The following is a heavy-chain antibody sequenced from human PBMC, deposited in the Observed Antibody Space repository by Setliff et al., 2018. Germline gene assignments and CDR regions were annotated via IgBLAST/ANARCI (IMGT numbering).Heavy chain of an antibody. J-gene: IGHJ4*02. V-gene: IGHV3-23*01. D-gene: IGHD3-3*01. CDR2: INNGGVSA. CDR3: AGDKPLQHNYNFWSGYCPY. CDR1: GFAFTSYD. Sequence: GGSLRLSCVTSGFAFTSYDMTWVRQAPGKGLEWVASINNGGVSADYTDSVKGRFTISRDNSRNTLYLQMNSLRAEDTAVYFCAGDKPLQHNYNFWSGYCPYWGQGTLVTVSS.